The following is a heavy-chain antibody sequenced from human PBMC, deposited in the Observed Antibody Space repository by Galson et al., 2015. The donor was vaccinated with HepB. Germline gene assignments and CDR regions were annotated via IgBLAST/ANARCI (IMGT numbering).Heavy chain of an antibody. J-gene: IGHJ4*02. CDR3: ARAAITMIVVPGYPELDY. CDR1: GYTFTSYA. D-gene: IGHD3-22*01. Sequence: SVKVSCKASGYTFTSYAMHWVRQAPGQRLEWMGWINAGNGNTKYSQKFQGRVTITRDTSASTAYMELSSLRSEDTAVYYCARAAITMIVVPGYPELDYWGQGTLVTVSS. CDR2: INAGNGNT. V-gene: IGHV1-3*01.